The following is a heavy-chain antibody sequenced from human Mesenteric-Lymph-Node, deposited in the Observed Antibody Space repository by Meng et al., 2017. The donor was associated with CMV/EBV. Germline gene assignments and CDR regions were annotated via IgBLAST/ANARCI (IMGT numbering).Heavy chain of an antibody. CDR1: GGSISSTRYY. V-gene: IGHV4-39*01. D-gene: IGHD6-13*01. CDR2: IYYSGST. CDR3: VRVTSSWTVVPYYFDY. J-gene: IGHJ4*02. Sequence: GSLRLSCTVSGGSISSTRYYWGWIRQPPGKGLEWIGSIYYSGSTYYNPSLKSRITISVDTAKNQFSLKLNSVTAADTAMYYCVRVTSSWTVVPYYFDYWGQGTLVTVSS.